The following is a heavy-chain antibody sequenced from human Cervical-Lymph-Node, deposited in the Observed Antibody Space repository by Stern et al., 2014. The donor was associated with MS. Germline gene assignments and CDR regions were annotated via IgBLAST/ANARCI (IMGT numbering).Heavy chain of an antibody. V-gene: IGHV4-61*02. CDR2: FSPTDPP. Sequence: QVQLQESGPGLVKPSQTLSLTCTVSGAPMSRGRYYWSWIRQTAGEGLAWIGRFSPTDPPNYTPSLKSRVTIPVNPSKKQFSRNLTSVTAADTAVYYCARARGQTLFDYWGQGTPVIVSS. CDR1: GAPMSRGRYY. CDR3: ARARGQTLFDY. J-gene: IGHJ4*02.